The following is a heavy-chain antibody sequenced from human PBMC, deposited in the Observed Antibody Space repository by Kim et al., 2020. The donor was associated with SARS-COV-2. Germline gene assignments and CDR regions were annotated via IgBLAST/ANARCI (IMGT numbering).Heavy chain of an antibody. D-gene: IGHD2-21*01. Sequence: SETLSLTCAVYGGSFSGYYWSWIRQPPGKGLEWIGEINHSGSTNYNPSLKSRVTISVDTSKNQFSLKLSSVTAADTAVYYCARGRGATAYYYYYYYGMDVWGQGTTVTVSS. CDR1: GGSFSGYY. V-gene: IGHV4-34*01. CDR3: ARGRGATAYYYYYYYGMDV. J-gene: IGHJ6*02. CDR2: INHSGST.